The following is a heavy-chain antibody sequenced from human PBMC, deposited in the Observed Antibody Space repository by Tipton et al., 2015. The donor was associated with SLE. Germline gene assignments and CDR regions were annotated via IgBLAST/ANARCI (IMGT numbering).Heavy chain of an antibody. CDR1: GFTFSSYS. Sequence: SLRLSCAASGFTFSSYSMNWVRQAPGKGLEWVSSISSSSNYIYYADSVKGRFTISRDNAKNSLYLQMNSLRAEDTALYYCARDLVAAAGRHWYFDYWGQGTLVTVSS. CDR3: ARDLVAAAGRHWYFDY. J-gene: IGHJ4*02. V-gene: IGHV3-21*01. D-gene: IGHD6-13*01. CDR2: ISSSSNYI.